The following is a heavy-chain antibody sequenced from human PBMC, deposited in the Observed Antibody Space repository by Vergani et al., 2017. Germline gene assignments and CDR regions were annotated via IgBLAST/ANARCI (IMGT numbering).Heavy chain of an antibody. CDR1: GFSLNTRGVS. D-gene: IGHD1-7*01. CDR2: LYWNDDQ. J-gene: IGHJ6*03. V-gene: IGHV2-5*04. Sequence: QITLKESGPTLVKPTQTLTLTCTFSGFSLNTRGVSVAWIRQPPGKALDWLALLYWNDDQHYSPSLNNRVTITKDTSKNQVGITITNMDYVDTGTYYCVYRKTECGTTGYFKPFYYDYYMDVWGKGTTVTVSS. CDR3: VYRKTECGTTGYFKPFYYDYYMDV.